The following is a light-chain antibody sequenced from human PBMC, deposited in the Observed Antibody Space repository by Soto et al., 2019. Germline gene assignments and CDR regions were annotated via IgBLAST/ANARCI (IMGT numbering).Light chain of an antibody. V-gene: IGLV2-8*01. CDR2: EVT. Sequence: QSVLTQPPSASGAPGQRVTISCSGSSSNIGFATVTWYQHLPGTAPKLIIYEVTKRPSGVPDRFSGSKSGSTASLTVSGLQAEDEADYYCSSYAGNNNVVFGGGTKLTVL. CDR1: SSNIGFAT. CDR3: SSYAGNNNVV. J-gene: IGLJ2*01.